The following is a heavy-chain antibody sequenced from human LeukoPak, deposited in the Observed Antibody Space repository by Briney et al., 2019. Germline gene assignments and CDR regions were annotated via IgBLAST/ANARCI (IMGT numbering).Heavy chain of an antibody. Sequence: GGSLRLSCAASGFTFSSHWMHWVRQAPGKGLVWVSRINSDGSSISYADSVKGRFTISRDNSKNTLYLQMNSLRAEDTAVYYCASHSSSWYDRFATINYWGQGTLVTVSS. V-gene: IGHV3-74*01. CDR3: ASHSSSWYDRFATINY. CDR2: INSDGSSI. CDR1: GFTFSSHW. D-gene: IGHD6-13*01. J-gene: IGHJ4*02.